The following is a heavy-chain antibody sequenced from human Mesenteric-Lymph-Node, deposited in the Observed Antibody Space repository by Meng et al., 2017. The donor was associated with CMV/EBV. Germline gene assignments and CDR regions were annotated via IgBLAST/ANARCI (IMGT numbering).Heavy chain of an antibody. J-gene: IGHJ6*02. CDR2: IWYDGSNK. CDR1: GFTFSSYS. V-gene: IGHV3-33*06. CDR3: AKDIVLMVYAPYGMDV. Sequence: GGSLRLSCAASGFTFSSYSMNWVRQAPGKGLEWVAVIWYDGSNKYYADSVKGRFTISRDNSKNTLFLQMNSLRAEDTAVYYCAKDIVLMVYAPYGMDVWGQGTTVTVSS. D-gene: IGHD2-8*01.